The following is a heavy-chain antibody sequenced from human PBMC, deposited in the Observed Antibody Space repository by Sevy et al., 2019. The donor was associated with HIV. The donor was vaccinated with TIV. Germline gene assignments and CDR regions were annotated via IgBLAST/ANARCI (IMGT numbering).Heavy chain of an antibody. Sequence: ASLKVSCKASGYTFTIYAMHWVRQAPGQRLEWMGWINTGNGFTKNSQKFQDRVTITRDTSASTTYMELSSLRSEDTAVYYCAKDRGIAVAGRAEFDFWGQGTLVTVSS. CDR3: AKDRGIAVAGRAEFDF. CDR1: GYTFTIYA. J-gene: IGHJ4*02. CDR2: INTGNGFT. V-gene: IGHV1-3*04. D-gene: IGHD6-19*01.